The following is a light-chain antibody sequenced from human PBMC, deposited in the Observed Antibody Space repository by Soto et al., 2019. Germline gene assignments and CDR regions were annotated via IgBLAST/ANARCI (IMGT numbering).Light chain of an antibody. J-gene: IGKJ1*01. Sequence: AIQMTQSPSSLSASVGDRVIITCRASQGIRNDLGWYQQKPGKAPKLLIYAASNLEGGVPSRFSGSGSGTDFILTIGSLQPEDFATYYCLQDYSYPRTFGQGNKVEI. V-gene: IGKV1-6*01. CDR3: LQDYSYPRT. CDR2: AAS. CDR1: QGIRND.